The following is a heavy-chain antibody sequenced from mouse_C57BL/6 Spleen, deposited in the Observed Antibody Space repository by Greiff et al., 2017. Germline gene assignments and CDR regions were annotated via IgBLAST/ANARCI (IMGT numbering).Heavy chain of an antibody. D-gene: IGHD1-1*01. CDR1: GFSLSTSGMG. J-gene: IGHJ1*03. CDR2: IYWDDDK. V-gene: IGHV8-12*01. CDR3: ARREGITTVVPWYFDV. Sequence: QVTLKVCGPGILQSSQTLSLTCSFSGFSLSTSGMGVSWIRQPSGKGLEWLAHIYWDDDKRYNPSLKSRLTISKDTSRNQVFLKITSVDTADTATYYCARREGITTVVPWYFDVWGTGTTVTVSS.